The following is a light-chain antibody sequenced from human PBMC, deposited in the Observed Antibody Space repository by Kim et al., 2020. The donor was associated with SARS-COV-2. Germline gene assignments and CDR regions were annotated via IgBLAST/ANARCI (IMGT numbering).Light chain of an antibody. CDR2: AAS. V-gene: IGKV3-20*01. CDR1: RSVRSNY. CDR3: QQYGSSPWT. J-gene: IGKJ1*01. Sequence: APWESAALSCGASRSVRSNYLAWDQEKPGQAPRLLIYAASSRATGIPDRFSGSGSGTDITLTIIRLEPEDFAVYYCQQYGSSPWTFAQGTKVDIK.